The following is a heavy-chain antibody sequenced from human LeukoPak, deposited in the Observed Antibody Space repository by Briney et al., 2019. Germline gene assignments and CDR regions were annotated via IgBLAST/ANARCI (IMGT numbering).Heavy chain of an antibody. CDR1: GYTLTELS. CDR2: FDPEDGET. V-gene: IGHV1-24*01. D-gene: IGHD1-26*01. J-gene: IGHJ4*02. Sequence: ASVKVSCKVSGYTLTELSMHWVRQVPGKGLEGMGGFDPEDGETIYAQKFQGRVTMTEDTSTDTAYMELSSLRSEDTAVYYCATYSGAHHKTFDDWGQGTLVTVSS. CDR3: ATYSGAHHKTFDD.